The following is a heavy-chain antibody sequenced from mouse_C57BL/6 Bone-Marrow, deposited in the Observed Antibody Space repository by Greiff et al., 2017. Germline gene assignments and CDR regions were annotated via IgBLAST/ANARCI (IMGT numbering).Heavy chain of an antibody. Sequence: QVQLQQPGAELVKPGASVKMSCKASGYTFTSYWITWVKQRPGQGLEWIGDIYPGSGSTNYNEKFKSKATLTVDTSYSIAYMQLSSLTSEDSAVSYCARPSFYYGSSFFDYWGQGTTLTVSS. J-gene: IGHJ2*01. V-gene: IGHV1-55*01. CDR1: GYTFTSYW. CDR2: IYPGSGST. D-gene: IGHD1-1*01. CDR3: ARPSFYYGSSFFDY.